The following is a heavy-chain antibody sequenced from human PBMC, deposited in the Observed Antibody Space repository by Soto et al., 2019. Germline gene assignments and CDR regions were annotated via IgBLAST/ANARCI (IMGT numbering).Heavy chain of an antibody. V-gene: IGHV4-31*03. CDR1: GASVTSGGYY. CDR2: IYKSGSS. J-gene: IGHJ4*02. CDR3: ATGYGTGSFRY. D-gene: IGHD3-10*01. Sequence: LSLTCSVSGASVTSGGYYWTWFRQHPEKGLEWIGYIYKSGSSSYNPSLKSRISMSVDTSKMQISLKVSSVTAADTAVYYCATGYGTGSFRYWGPGTLVTVSS.